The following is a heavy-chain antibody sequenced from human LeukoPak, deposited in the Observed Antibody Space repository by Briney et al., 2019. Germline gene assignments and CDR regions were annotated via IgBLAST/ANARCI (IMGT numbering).Heavy chain of an antibody. CDR3: ARSGGYSYGFAFDI. V-gene: IGHV4-4*07. D-gene: IGHD5-18*01. J-gene: IGHJ3*02. Sequence: PSETLSITCTVPGGSISSYYWSWIRQPAGKGLEWIGRIYTSGSTNYNPSLKSRVTMSVDTSKNQFSLKLSSVTAADTAVYYCARSGGYSYGFAFDIWGQGTMVTVSS. CDR2: IYTSGST. CDR1: GGSISSYY.